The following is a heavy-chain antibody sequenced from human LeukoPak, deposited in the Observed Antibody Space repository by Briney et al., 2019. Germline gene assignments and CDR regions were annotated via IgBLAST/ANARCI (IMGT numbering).Heavy chain of an antibody. CDR1: GFTFSSYG. Sequence: GGSLRLSCAASGFTFSSYGMHWVRQAPGKGLEWVSAISGSGGSTYYADSVKGRFTISRDNSKNTLYLQMNSLRAEDTAVYYCAKVEYYDFWSGFDYWGQGTLVTVSS. D-gene: IGHD3-3*01. CDR3: AKVEYYDFWSGFDY. V-gene: IGHV3-23*01. CDR2: ISGSGGST. J-gene: IGHJ4*02.